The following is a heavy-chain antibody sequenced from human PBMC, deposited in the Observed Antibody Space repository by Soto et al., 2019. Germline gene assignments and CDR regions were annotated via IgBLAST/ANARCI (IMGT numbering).Heavy chain of an antibody. V-gene: IGHV3-33*01. D-gene: IGHD1-26*01. J-gene: IGHJ4*02. CDR3: ARDLAPNFYSGSYFDY. Sequence: GGSLRLSCAASGFTFSHYGMHWVRQAPGKGLEWVAVIFYDGSNKYYADSVKGRFTISRDNSENTAYLQMNSLRAEDTAVYFCARDLAPNFYSGSYFDYWGQGSLVTVSS. CDR2: IFYDGSNK. CDR1: GFTFSHYG.